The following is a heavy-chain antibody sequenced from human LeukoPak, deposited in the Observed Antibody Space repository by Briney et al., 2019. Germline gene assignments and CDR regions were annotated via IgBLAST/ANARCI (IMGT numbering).Heavy chain of an antibody. CDR3: ARGVGDFWSGYSSPSSRFDP. Sequence: GRSLRLSCAASGFTFSSYAIHWVRQAPGKGLEWVAVISYDGSNKYYAGSVKGRFTISRDNSKNTLYLQMNSLRTEDTAVYYCARGVGDFWSGYSSPSSRFDPWGQGTLVTVSS. CDR2: ISYDGSNK. D-gene: IGHD3-3*01. CDR1: GFTFSSYA. J-gene: IGHJ5*02. V-gene: IGHV3-30*04.